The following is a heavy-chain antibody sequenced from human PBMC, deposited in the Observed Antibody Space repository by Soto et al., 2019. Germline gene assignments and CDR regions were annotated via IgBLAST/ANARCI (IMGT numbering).Heavy chain of an antibody. J-gene: IGHJ4*02. CDR1: GGSVNRDTYF. CDR2: TFYSGST. CDR3: AIDSGSGRNFDH. D-gene: IGHD3-10*01. Sequence: QVQLEESGPGLVKPSETLSLTCTVSGGSVNRDTYFWNWIRPPPGKGLEWIGYTFYSGSTTYNPSLRSRVTLFLDTSKNQFSLKMTSVTAADTAVYYCAIDSGSGRNFDHWGQGTLVTVSS. V-gene: IGHV4-61*01.